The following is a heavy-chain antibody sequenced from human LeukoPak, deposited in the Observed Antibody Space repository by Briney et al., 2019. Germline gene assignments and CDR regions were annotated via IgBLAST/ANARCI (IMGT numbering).Heavy chain of an antibody. Sequence: GGSLRLSCAASGFTFSSYAMHWVRQAPGKGLEWVAVISYDGSNKYYADSVKGRFTISRDNSKNTLYLQMNSLRAEDTAVYYCARDNYYYYMDVWGKGTTVTVSS. CDR2: ISYDGSNK. V-gene: IGHV3-30-3*01. CDR3: ARDNYYYYMDV. CDR1: GFTFSSYA. J-gene: IGHJ6*03.